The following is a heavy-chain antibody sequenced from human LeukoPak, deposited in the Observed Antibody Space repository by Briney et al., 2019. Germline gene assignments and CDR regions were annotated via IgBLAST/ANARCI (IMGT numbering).Heavy chain of an antibody. CDR1: GFTFSSYE. D-gene: IGHD3-10*01. V-gene: IGHV3-48*03. CDR2: ISSSGSTI. J-gene: IGHJ4*02. Sequence: GGSLRLSCAASGFTFSSYEMNWVRQAPGKGLEWVSYISSSGSTIYYADSVKGRFTISRDNAKNSLYLQMNSLRAEDTAVYYCARLWFRELLEAYFDYWGQGTLVTVSS. CDR3: ARLWFRELLEAYFDY.